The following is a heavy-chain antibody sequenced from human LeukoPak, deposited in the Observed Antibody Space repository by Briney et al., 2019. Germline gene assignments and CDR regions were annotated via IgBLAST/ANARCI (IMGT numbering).Heavy chain of an antibody. CDR3: ARSFLSIAAAATDY. CDR2: ISSSSSYI. V-gene: IGHV3-21*01. J-gene: IGHJ4*02. D-gene: IGHD6-13*01. Sequence: GGSLRLSCAASGFTFSSYSMNWVRQAPGKGLEWVSSISSSSSYIYYADSVKGRFTISRDNAKNSLHLQMKSLRAEDTAVYYCARSFLSIAAAATDYWGQGTLVTVSS. CDR1: GFTFSSYS.